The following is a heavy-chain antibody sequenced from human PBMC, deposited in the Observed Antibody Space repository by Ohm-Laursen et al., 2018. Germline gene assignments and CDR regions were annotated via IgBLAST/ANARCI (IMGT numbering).Heavy chain of an antibody. CDR2: LYYSGST. CDR3: VTILTGTWYAFDI. V-gene: IGHV4-28*01. CDR1: GYSISSSNW. Sequence: SDTLSLTCGVSGYSISSSNWWGWIRQPPGKGLEWIGYLYYSGSTYYNPSIKSRVTMSVDTSKNQFSLKLSSVTAVDTAVYYCVTILTGTWYAFDIWGQGTMVTVSS. J-gene: IGHJ3*02. D-gene: IGHD3-9*01.